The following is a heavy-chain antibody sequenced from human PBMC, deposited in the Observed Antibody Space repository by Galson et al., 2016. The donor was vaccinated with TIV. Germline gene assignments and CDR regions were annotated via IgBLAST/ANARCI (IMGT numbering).Heavy chain of an antibody. CDR2: VYYAGST. V-gene: IGHV4-61*08. CDR1: GASVSRGGYY. CDR3: ARERVEMATIESFSYYMDV. D-gene: IGHD5-24*01. Sequence: ETLSLTCTVSGASVSRGGYYWTWIRQPPGKGLEWIGFVYYAGSTEYNTSLKSRLVISRDTSRNQFSLKLTSVTAADTAVYYCARERVEMATIESFSYYMDVWGQGTTVTVSS. J-gene: IGHJ6*03.